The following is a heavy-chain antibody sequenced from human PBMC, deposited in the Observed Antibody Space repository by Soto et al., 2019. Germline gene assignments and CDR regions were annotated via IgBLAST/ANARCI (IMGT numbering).Heavy chain of an antibody. CDR2: INPNSGGT. D-gene: IGHD3-10*01. Sequence: ASVKVSCKASGYTFTGYYMHWVRQAPGQGLEWMGWINPNSGGTNYAQKFQGRVTMTRDTSISTAYMELSRLRSDDTAVYYCARDLVVRGDYYYYYYGMDVWGQGTTVTVPS. CDR3: ARDLVVRGDYYYYYYGMDV. J-gene: IGHJ6*02. CDR1: GYTFTGYY. V-gene: IGHV1-2*02.